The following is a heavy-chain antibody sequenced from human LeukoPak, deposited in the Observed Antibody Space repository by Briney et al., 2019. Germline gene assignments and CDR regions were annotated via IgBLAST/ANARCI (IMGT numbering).Heavy chain of an antibody. J-gene: IGHJ4*02. Sequence: PSETLSLTCSVSGGSISGYSWSWIRQPPGKGLEWIGYMYYNGGPTYNPSLESRVTISADTSKNQHSLKLTSVTAADTAVYYCARADSSGYSIFGYWGQGTLVTVSS. CDR2: MYYNGGP. V-gene: IGHV4-59*01. CDR3: ARADSSGYSIFGY. D-gene: IGHD3-22*01. CDR1: GGSISGYS.